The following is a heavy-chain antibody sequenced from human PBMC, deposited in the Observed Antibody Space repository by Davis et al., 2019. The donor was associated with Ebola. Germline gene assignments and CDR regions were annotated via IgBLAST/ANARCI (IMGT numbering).Heavy chain of an antibody. J-gene: IGHJ4*02. V-gene: IGHV1-69*04. CDR2: IIPILGIA. CDR3: ARDRGVTPFDY. Sequence: SVKVSCKASGGTFSSYAISWVRQAPGQGLEWMGRIIPILGIANYAQKFQGRVTITADKSTSTAYMELSSLRSEDTAVYYCARDRGVTPFDYWGQGTLVTVSS. D-gene: IGHD2-21*02. CDR1: GGTFSSYA.